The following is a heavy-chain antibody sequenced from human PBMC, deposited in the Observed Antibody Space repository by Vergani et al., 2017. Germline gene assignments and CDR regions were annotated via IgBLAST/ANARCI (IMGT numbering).Heavy chain of an antibody. V-gene: IGHV1-69*06. CDR3: ATGRDYVGIKFDY. CDR1: GGTFSSYA. Sequence: QVQLVQSGAEVKKPGSSVKVSCKASGGTFSSYAISWVRQAPGQGLEWMGGIFPIFGTANYAQKFQGRVTMTEDTSTDTAYMELSSLRSEDTAVYYCATGRDYVGIKFDYWGQGTLVTVSS. D-gene: IGHD4-17*01. CDR2: IFPIFGTA. J-gene: IGHJ4*02.